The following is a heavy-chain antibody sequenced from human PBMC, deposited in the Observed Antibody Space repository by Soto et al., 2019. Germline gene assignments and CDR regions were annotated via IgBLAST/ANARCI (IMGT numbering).Heavy chain of an antibody. J-gene: IGHJ4*02. D-gene: IGHD3-10*01. CDR3: ARKRGIRFGELQHFDY. V-gene: IGHV3-23*04. Sequence: EVQLVESGGGLVQPGGSLRLSCAASGFTFSSYAMSWVRQAPGKGLEWVSAISGSGGSTYYADSVKGRFTISRDNSKNTLYLQMNSLRAEDTAVYYCARKRGIRFGELQHFDYWGPGTLVTVSS. CDR2: ISGSGGST. CDR1: GFTFSSYA.